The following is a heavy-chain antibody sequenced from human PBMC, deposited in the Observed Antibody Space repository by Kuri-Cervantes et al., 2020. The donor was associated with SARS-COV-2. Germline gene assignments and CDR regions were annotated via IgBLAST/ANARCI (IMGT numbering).Heavy chain of an antibody. CDR1: GFTFDDYA. V-gene: IGHV3-9*01. J-gene: IGHJ4*02. D-gene: IGHD4-17*01. Sequence: SLKISCAASGFTFDDYAMHWVRQAPGKGLEWVSGISWNSGSIGYADSVKGRFSVSRDNTENSLVLQKDSLRAEDTAIYYCARDSAWANGDNSYYFDYWGQGTLVTVSS. CDR3: ARDSAWANGDNSYYFDY. CDR2: ISWNSGSI.